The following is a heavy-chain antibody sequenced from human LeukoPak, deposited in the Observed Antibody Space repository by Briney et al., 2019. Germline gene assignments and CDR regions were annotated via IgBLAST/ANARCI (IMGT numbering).Heavy chain of an antibody. CDR1: GYSISSGYY. CDR2: IYHSGST. Sequence: SETLPLTCTVSGYSISSGYYWGWIRQPPGKGLEWIGSIYHSGSTYYNPSLKGRVTISVDTSKNQFSLKLSSVTAADTAVYYCAREKHVAASYYYYMDVWGKGTTVTVSS. D-gene: IGHD2-15*01. V-gene: IGHV4-38-2*02. J-gene: IGHJ6*03. CDR3: AREKHVAASYYYYMDV.